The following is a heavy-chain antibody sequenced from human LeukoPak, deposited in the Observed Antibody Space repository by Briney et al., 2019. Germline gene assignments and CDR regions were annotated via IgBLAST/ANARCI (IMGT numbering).Heavy chain of an antibody. Sequence: GGSLRLSCAASGFTFSGSAMHWVRQASGKGLEWVGRIRSKANSYATAYAASVKGRFTISRDDSKNTAYLQMNSLKTEDTAVYYCTRAWAAAGKGSYYFDYWGQGTLVTVSS. D-gene: IGHD6-13*01. V-gene: IGHV3-73*01. CDR3: TRAWAAAGKGSYYFDY. J-gene: IGHJ4*02. CDR2: IRSKANSYAT. CDR1: GFTFSGSA.